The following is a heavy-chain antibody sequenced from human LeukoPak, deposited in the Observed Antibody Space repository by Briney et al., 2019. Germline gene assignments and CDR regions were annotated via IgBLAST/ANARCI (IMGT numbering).Heavy chain of an antibody. CDR2: IGTAGDI. V-gene: IGHV3-13*01. CDR3: TRATYSSTWYSRYFDL. CDR1: GFTFSSYD. J-gene: IGHJ2*01. Sequence: GGSLRLSCAASGFTFSSYDMHWVRQATGKGLEWVSGIGTAGDIYYPGSVKGRFTISRENAKKSLYLQMNSLRAGDTAVYYCTRATYSSTWYSRYFDLWGRGTLVTVSS. D-gene: IGHD6-13*01.